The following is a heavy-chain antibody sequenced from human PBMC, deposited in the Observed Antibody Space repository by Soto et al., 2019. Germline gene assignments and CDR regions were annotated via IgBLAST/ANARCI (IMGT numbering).Heavy chain of an antibody. CDR2: IKSKTDGGTT. V-gene: IGHV3-15*07. CDR3: TTGRYCSSTSCYHY. J-gene: IGHJ4*02. CDR1: GFTFSNAW. D-gene: IGHD2-2*01. Sequence: GGSLRLSCAASGFTFSNAWMNWVRQAPGKGLEWVGRIKSKTDGGTTDYAAPVKGRFTISRDDSKNTLYLQMNSLKTEDTAVYYCTTGRYCSSTSCYHYWGQGTLVTVSS.